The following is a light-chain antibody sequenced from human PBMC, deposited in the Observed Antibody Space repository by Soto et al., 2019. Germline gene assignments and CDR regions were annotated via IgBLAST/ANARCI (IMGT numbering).Light chain of an antibody. CDR3: SSYTTNKTLL. V-gene: IGLV2-14*01. CDR2: AVS. J-gene: IGLJ2*01. Sequence: QSALTQPASVSGSPGQSITISCTGTSSDVGAYNFVSWYQQHPGKAPKLIFYAVSNRPPGLSDRFSGSKSGTTASLTISGLQAEDEADYFCSSYTTNKTLLFGGGTKLTVL. CDR1: SSDVGAYNF.